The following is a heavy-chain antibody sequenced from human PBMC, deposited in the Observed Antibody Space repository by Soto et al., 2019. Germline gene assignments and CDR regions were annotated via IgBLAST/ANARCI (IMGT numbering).Heavy chain of an antibody. CDR3: ARDRFVDTAKGWFDP. CDR1: GGSISSGDYY. Sequence: QVQLQESGPGLVKPSQTLSLTCTVSGGSISSGDYYWSWIRQPPGKGLEWIGYIYYSGGTYYNPSLKSRVTISVDTSKTHFSLKLSSVTAADTAVYYCARDRFVDTAKGWFDPWGQGTLVTVSS. CDR2: IYYSGGT. V-gene: IGHV4-30-4*01. J-gene: IGHJ5*02. D-gene: IGHD5-18*01.